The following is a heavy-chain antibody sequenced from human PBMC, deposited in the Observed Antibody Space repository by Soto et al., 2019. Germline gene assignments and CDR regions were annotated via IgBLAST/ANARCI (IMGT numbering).Heavy chain of an antibody. CDR2: MNPNSGNT. V-gene: IGHV1-8*01. J-gene: IGHJ3*02. CDR1: GYTFTSYD. D-gene: IGHD3-3*01. CDR3: ARGSNARDFSSGPGAFDI. Sequence: ASVKLSCKASGYTFTSYDISWVRQATGQGLEWMGWMNPNSGNTGYAQKFQGRVTMTRNTSISTAYMELSSLRSEDTAVYYCARGSNARDFSSGPGAFDIWGQGTMVTVS.